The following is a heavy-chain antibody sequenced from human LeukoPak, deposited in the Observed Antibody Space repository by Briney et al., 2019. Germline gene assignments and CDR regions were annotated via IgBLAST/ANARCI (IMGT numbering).Heavy chain of an antibody. CDR1: GGSISSGYY. CDR2: IYHSGST. D-gene: IGHD6-13*01. J-gene: IGHJ4*02. Sequence: SETLSLTCTVSGGSISSGYYWGWIRQPPGKGLEWIGSIYHSGSTYYNPSLKSRVTISVDTSKNQFSLKLSSVTAADTAVYYCASPSTGIAAAGHGVFDYWGQGTLVTVSS. CDR3: ASPSTGIAAAGHGVFDY. V-gene: IGHV4-38-2*02.